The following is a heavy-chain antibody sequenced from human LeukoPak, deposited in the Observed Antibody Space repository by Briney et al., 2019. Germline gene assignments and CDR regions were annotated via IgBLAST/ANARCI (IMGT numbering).Heavy chain of an antibody. D-gene: IGHD3-22*01. Sequence: SETLSLTCTVSGGSISTYYWSWIRQPPGKGLEWIGYISYSGSTDYNPSLKSRVTMSVDTSINQFSLKLSSVTAADTAVYYCARLRLRYDSNGYSTSYEAVDIWGQGKVVTVSS. J-gene: IGHJ3*02. CDR2: ISYSGST. CDR1: GGSISTYY. V-gene: IGHV4-59*08. CDR3: ARLRLRYDSNGYSTSYEAVDI.